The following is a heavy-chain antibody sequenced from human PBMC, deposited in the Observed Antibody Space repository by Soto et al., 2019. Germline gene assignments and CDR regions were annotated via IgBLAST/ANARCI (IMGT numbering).Heavy chain of an antibody. CDR3: ARDRGGAAEGGLDQ. D-gene: IGHD6-13*01. J-gene: IGHJ4*02. Sequence: QVQLVQSGAEVKKPGASLRVSCKASGFSFTNFGIHWVRQASGQGLEWVGWIDPNTGATVFVQKFQGRASMSTNTSTSTAYMEVSGLRVDDTAVYYCARDRGGAAEGGLDQWGQGTVVIVST. V-gene: IGHV1-8*01. CDR1: GFSFTNFG. CDR2: IDPNTGAT.